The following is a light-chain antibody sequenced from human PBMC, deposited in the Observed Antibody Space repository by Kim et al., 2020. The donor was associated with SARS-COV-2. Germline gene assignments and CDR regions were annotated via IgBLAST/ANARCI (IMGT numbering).Light chain of an antibody. CDR3: AAWDSGPDALW. CDR2: SND. J-gene: IGLJ3*02. CDR1: NSNIGINT. V-gene: IGLV1-44*01. Sequence: QSVLTQPPSASGTPGQRVTISCSGSNSNIGINTVNWYQQLPGTTPRLLIYSNDQRPSGVPDRFSGSKSGTSASLAISGLQSEDEADYYCAAWDSGPDALWFGAGTQLTVL.